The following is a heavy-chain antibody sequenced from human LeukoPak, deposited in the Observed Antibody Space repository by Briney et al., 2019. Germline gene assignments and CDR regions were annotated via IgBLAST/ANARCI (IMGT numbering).Heavy chain of an antibody. D-gene: IGHD3-10*01. CDR1: GGSISSGGYY. V-gene: IGHV4-30-2*01. CDR2: IYHSGST. Sequence: SQTLSLTCTVSGGSISSGGYYWSWIRQPPGKGLEWIGYIYHSGSTYYNPSLKSRVTISVDRSKNQFSLKLSSVTAADTAVYYCARGLLWFGERGWFDPWGQGTLVTVSS. CDR3: ARGLLWFGERGWFDP. J-gene: IGHJ5*02.